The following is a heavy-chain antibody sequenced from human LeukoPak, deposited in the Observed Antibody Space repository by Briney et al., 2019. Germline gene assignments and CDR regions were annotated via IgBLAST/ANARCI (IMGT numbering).Heavy chain of an antibody. CDR2: MNPNSGNT. CDR3: ARTDGDFDY. Sequence: ASVKVSCKASGYAFTSYDINWLRQATRQRLEWMGWMNPNSGNTGYEQKFQGRVTMTRDTSISTAYMELSSLTSEDTAVYYCARTDGDFDYWRKGTRVTVFS. J-gene: IGHJ4*02. CDR1: GYAFTSYD. V-gene: IGHV1-8*01. D-gene: IGHD4-17*01.